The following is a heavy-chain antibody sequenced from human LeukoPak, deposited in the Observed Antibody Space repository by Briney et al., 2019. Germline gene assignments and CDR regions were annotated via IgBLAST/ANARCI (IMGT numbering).Heavy chain of an antibody. CDR1: GYTLTELS. CDR2: FDPEGGET. D-gene: IGHD5-12*01. Sequence: ASVKVSCKVSGYTLTELSMHWVRQAPGKGLEWMGGFDPEGGETIYAQKFQGRVTMTEDTSTDTAYMELSSLRSEDTAVYYCATDRGYSGYDAFDIWGQGTMVTVSS. J-gene: IGHJ3*02. V-gene: IGHV1-24*01. CDR3: ATDRGYSGYDAFDI.